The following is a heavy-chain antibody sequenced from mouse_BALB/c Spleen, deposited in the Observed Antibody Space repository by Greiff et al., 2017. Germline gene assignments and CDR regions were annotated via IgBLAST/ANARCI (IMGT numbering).Heavy chain of an antibody. D-gene: IGHD2-10*02. CDR1: GFTFSSFG. CDR3: ARSGYGNYFAY. J-gene: IGHJ3*01. V-gene: IGHV5-17*02. Sequence: DVMLVESGGGLVQPGGSRKLSCAASGFTFSSFGMHWVRQAPEKGLEWVAYISSGSSTIYYADTVKGRFTISRDNPKNTLFLQMTSLRSEDTAMYYCARSGYGNYFAYWGQGTLVTVSA. CDR2: ISSGSSTI.